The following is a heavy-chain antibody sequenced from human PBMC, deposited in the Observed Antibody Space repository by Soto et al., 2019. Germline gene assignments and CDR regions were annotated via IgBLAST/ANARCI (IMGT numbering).Heavy chain of an antibody. CDR3: ARDFGYCSGGTCYSDAFDI. Sequence: PGGSLRLSCAASGSTFSSDSMNWVRHAPGKGLEWVASISSSSSYIYYADSVKGRFTISRDNAKNSLYLQMNSLRAEDTAVYYCARDFGYCSGGTCYSDAFDIWGQGTMVTVSS. D-gene: IGHD2-15*01. CDR2: ISSSSSYI. V-gene: IGHV3-21*01. J-gene: IGHJ3*02. CDR1: GSTFSSDS.